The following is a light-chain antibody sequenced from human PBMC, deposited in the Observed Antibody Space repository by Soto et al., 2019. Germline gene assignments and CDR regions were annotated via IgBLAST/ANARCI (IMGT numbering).Light chain of an antibody. V-gene: IGKV3-20*01. CDR2: GAS. Sequence: PGERATLSCSASHSVSSSYLAWYQQKPGQAPRLLIYGASSRATGIPDRFSGSGSGTDFTLTISRLEPEDFAVFYCQQYGTSPPNTFGQGTKLEIK. CDR1: HSVSSSY. J-gene: IGKJ2*01. CDR3: QQYGTSPPNT.